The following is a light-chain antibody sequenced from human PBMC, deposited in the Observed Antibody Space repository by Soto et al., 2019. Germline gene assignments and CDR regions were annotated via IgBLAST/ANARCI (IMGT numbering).Light chain of an antibody. J-gene: IGKJ5*01. CDR3: QQYESSSIT. V-gene: IGKV1-5*03. Sequence: DIQMTQSPSILSASVGDRVMITCRASQSISSWLAWYQQKAGKAPKLLIFKASNLDSGVPSRFSGSGYGTEFTLTISSLQPDDFATYYCQQYESSSITFGQGTRLEIK. CDR1: QSISSW. CDR2: KAS.